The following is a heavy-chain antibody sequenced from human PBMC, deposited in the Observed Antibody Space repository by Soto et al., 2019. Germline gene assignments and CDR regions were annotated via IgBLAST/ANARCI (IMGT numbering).Heavy chain of an antibody. CDR1: GFTFSSYG. V-gene: IGHV3-23*05. CDR3: ARERGYGAYGNHDFDY. D-gene: IGHD5-12*01. Sequence: EVQLLESGGDLIQPGGSLRVSCAASGFTFSSYGMTWVRQAPGKGLEWVSAIDIRGGTYYADTVKGRFTISRDNSKDTVNLQMNSLRAEDTAMYCCARERGYGAYGNHDFDYWGQGTLVTVSS. J-gene: IGHJ4*02. CDR2: IDIRGGT.